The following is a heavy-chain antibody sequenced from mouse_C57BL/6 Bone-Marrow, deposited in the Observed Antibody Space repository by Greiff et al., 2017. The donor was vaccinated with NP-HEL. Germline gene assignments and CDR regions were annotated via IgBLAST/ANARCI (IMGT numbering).Heavy chain of an antibody. CDR1: GFTFSSYA. D-gene: IGHD4-1*01. CDR2: ISDGGSYT. CDR3: ARDPLGGDY. J-gene: IGHJ4*01. Sequence: EVQLQQSGGGLVKPGGSLKLSCAASGFTFSSYAMSWVRQTPEKRLEWVATISDGGSYTYYPDNVKGRFTISRDNAKNNLYLQMSHLKSEDTAMYYCARDPLGGDYWGQGTSVTVSS. V-gene: IGHV5-4*01.